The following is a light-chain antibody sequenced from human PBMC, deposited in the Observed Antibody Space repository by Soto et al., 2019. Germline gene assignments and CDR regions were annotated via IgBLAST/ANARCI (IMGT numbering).Light chain of an antibody. V-gene: IGLV2-14*03. CDR3: SSYTVTSTRL. CDR1: SYDIGAFDL. Sequence: QSALTQPASVSGSPGQSITISCTGTSYDIGAFDLVSWFQQHPGKAPKVMIFDVSIRPSGVSNRFSGSKSGNTASLTISGLQAEDEADYYCSSYTVTSTRLFGTGTKVTAL. J-gene: IGLJ1*01. CDR2: DVS.